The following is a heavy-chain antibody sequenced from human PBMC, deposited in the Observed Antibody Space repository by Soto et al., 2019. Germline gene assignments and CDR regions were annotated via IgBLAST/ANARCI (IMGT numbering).Heavy chain of an antibody. D-gene: IGHD6-19*01. CDR1: GGSISSLYW. J-gene: IGHJ4*02. V-gene: IGHV4-4*02. CDR3: VRDSGNGWKDY. Sequence: SETLSLTCAVSGGSISSLYWWSWVRQPPGKGLEWIGEVHHSGSTNYNPSLKSRVTMSVDKPKNQFSLKLSSVTAADTAVYYCVRDSGNGWKDYWGQGTLVTVSS. CDR2: VHHSGST.